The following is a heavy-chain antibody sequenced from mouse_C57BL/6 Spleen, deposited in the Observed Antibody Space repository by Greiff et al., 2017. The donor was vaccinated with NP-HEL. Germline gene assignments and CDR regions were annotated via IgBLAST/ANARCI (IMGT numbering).Heavy chain of an antibody. J-gene: IGHJ2*01. CDR1: GFTFTDYY. Sequence: EVKLVESGGGLVQPGGSLSLSCAASGFTFTDYYMSWVRQPPGKALEWLGFIRNKANGYTTEYSASVKGRFTISRDNSQSILYLQMNALRAEDSATYYCARYLWGYFDYWGQGTTLTVSS. V-gene: IGHV7-3*01. CDR2: IRNKANGYTT. CDR3: ARYLWGYFDY. D-gene: IGHD6-1*01.